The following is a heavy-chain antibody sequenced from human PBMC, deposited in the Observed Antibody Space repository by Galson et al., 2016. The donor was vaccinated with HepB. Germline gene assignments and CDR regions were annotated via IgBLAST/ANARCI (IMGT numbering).Heavy chain of an antibody. J-gene: IGHJ6*04. Sequence: SVKVSCKASGYTFTSYGISWVRQAPGQGLEWMGWIRAYNGTSNYAQKLQGRVTMTTDTSMTTAYMELRSLRSDDTAVYYCARARVRSFDWSEGNSYEYYYDAMDVWGEGSTVTGSS. D-gene: IGHD3-9*01. CDR1: GYTFTSYG. CDR2: IRAYNGTS. V-gene: IGHV1-18*04. CDR3: ARARVRSFDWSEGNSYEYYYDAMDV.